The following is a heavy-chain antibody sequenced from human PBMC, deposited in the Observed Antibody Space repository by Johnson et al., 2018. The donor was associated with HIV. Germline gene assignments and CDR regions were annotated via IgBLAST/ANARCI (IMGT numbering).Heavy chain of an antibody. Sequence: QVQLVESGGGVVQPGRSLRLSCVGSGFTFSDYYMSWIRQAPGKGLEWVSYISSSGSTIYYADSVKGRFTISRDNAKNSLYLQMNSLRAEDTAVYYCATLKGPRLHIAAVGVVAFDIWGQGTVVTVSS. V-gene: IGHV3-11*04. CDR1: GFTFSDYY. D-gene: IGHD6-6*01. CDR2: ISSSGSTI. CDR3: ATLKGPRLHIAAVGVVAFDI. J-gene: IGHJ3*02.